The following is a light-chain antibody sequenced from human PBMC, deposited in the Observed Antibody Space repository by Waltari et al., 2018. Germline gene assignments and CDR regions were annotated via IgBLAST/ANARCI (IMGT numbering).Light chain of an antibody. CDR1: SSTIGAGYD. CDR2: DNN. CDR3: QSYDRSLSGSV. V-gene: IGLV1-40*01. Sequence: QSVLTQPPSVSGAPGQRVTISCTGSSSTIGAGYDVPWYQQLPGTAPKLLIYDNNNRPSGVPDRFSGSKSGTSASLAITGLQAEDEADYYCQSYDRSLSGSVFGGGTKLTVL. J-gene: IGLJ2*01.